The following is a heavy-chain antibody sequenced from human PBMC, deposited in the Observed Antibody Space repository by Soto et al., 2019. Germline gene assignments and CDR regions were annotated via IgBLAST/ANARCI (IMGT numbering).Heavy chain of an antibody. Sequence: TLSLTCTVSGDSISRNYWTWIRQSPGKGLEWIGHIYYSGSTMYNPSLKSRVIISIDTSKNQFSLRLTSVTAADTATYYCAIIGGDYGSNNWIDPWGQGALVTVSS. CDR2: IYYSGST. CDR1: GDSISRNY. V-gene: IGHV4-59*01. D-gene: IGHD4-17*01. CDR3: AIIGGDYGSNNWIDP. J-gene: IGHJ5*02.